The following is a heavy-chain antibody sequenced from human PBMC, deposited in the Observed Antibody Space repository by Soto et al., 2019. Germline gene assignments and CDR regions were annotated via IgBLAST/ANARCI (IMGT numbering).Heavy chain of an antibody. Sequence: PGGSLILSCAASGFTFSSYAMSWVRQAPGKGLEWVSAISGSGGSTYYADSVKGRFTISRDNSKNTLYLQMNSLRAEDTAVYYCAKVLTDYDILTGYYEYFDYWGQGTLVAVSS. D-gene: IGHD3-9*01. CDR1: GFTFSSYA. V-gene: IGHV3-23*01. CDR3: AKVLTDYDILTGYYEYFDY. CDR2: ISGSGGST. J-gene: IGHJ4*02.